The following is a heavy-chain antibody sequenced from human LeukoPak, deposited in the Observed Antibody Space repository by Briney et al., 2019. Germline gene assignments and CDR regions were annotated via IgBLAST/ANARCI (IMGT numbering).Heavy chain of an antibody. J-gene: IGHJ5*02. V-gene: IGHV4-34*01. D-gene: IGHD6-6*01. Sequence: SETLSLTCAVYGVSFSGYYWSWIRQPPGKGLEWIGEINHSGSTNYNPSLKSRVTISVDTSKNQFSLKLSSVTAADTAVYYCARGAYSSSLGWFDPWGQGTLVTVSS. CDR2: INHSGST. CDR1: GVSFSGYY. CDR3: ARGAYSSSLGWFDP.